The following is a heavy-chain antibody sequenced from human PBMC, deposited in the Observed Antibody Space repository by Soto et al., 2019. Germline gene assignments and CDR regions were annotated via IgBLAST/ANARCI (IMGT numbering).Heavy chain of an antibody. CDR2: INPSGGST. J-gene: IGHJ4*02. CDR1: GYTFSDYY. CDR3: ARLDSSSIQLAGSC. D-gene: IGHD6-6*01. V-gene: IGHV1-46*01. Sequence: ASVKVSCKASGYTFSDYYIYWVRQAPGQRLEWLGIINPSGGSTSYAQKFQGRVTMTRDTSTSTVYMELSSLRSEDTAVYYCARLDSSSIQLAGSCWGQGTLVTVSS.